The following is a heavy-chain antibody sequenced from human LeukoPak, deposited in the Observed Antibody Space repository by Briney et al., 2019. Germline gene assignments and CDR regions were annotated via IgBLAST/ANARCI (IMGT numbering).Heavy chain of an antibody. CDR3: ARVSVAGTGPDY. J-gene: IGHJ4*02. D-gene: IGHD6-13*01. Sequence: SETLSLTCTVSGGSVSSGSYYWSWIRQPPGKGLEWIGFMSNSGHTDSSPSLKSRVTISLDTSKSQFSLKLNSVAAADTAVYYCARVSVAGTGPDYWGQGTLVTVSS. V-gene: IGHV4-61*01. CDR1: GGSVSSGSYY. CDR2: MSNSGHT.